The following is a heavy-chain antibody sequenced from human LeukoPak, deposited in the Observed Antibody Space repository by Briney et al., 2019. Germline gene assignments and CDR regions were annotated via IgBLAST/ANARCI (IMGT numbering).Heavy chain of an antibody. D-gene: IGHD6-13*01. CDR1: GYTFTGYY. Sequence: GASVKVSCKASGYTFTGYYIHWVRQAPGQGLEWMGLINPNSGGTNYAQKFQGRVTMTRDTSISTAYMELSRLRSDDTAVYYCARTKYSSSSVEDGMDLWGQGTTVTVSS. CDR3: ARTKYSSSSVEDGMDL. CDR2: INPNSGGT. V-gene: IGHV1-2*02. J-gene: IGHJ6*02.